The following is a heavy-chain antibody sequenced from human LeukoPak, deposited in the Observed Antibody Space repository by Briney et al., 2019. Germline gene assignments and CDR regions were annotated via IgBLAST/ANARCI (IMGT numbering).Heavy chain of an antibody. CDR3: ARDRNNRGYSYSADAFEI. CDR2: ISPNGVIT. Sequence: GGTLRLSCAASGFTFSSHGMNWVRQAPGKGLEWVSGISPNGVITYYADSVKGRFTISRDNSKNTLYLQMNSLRAEDTAVYYCARDRNNRGYSYSADAFEIWGQGTMVTVSS. J-gene: IGHJ3*02. V-gene: IGHV3-23*01. D-gene: IGHD5-18*01. CDR1: GFTFSSHG.